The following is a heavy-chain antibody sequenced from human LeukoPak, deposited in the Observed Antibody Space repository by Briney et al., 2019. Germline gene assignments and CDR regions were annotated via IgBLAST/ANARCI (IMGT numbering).Heavy chain of an antibody. CDR2: INPNSGGT. V-gene: IGHV1-2*06. CDR3: ARDPCSSTSCFNWFDP. J-gene: IGHJ5*02. Sequence: APVKVSYKASGYTFTGYYMHWVRQAPGQGLEWMGRINPNSGGTNYAQKFQGRVTMTRGTSISTAYMELSSLRSEDTAVYYCARDPCSSTSCFNWFDPWGQGTLVTDSS. CDR1: GYTFTGYY. D-gene: IGHD2-2*01.